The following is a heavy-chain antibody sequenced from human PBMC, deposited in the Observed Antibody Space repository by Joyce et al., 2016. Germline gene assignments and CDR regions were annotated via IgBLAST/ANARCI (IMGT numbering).Heavy chain of an antibody. D-gene: IGHD3-22*01. CDR3: ARDPFYDRSDSRDDAVDI. Sequence: QVQLQESGPGLVKPSETLSLTCTVSGGSISTYYWSWIRQPPGRRLEWIGYIEYSGSTNYNPSLKSRVTISVDTSKNQFSLRLRSVTAADTAVYYCARDPFYDRSDSRDDAVDIWGQGTVVTVSS. J-gene: IGHJ3*02. CDR2: IEYSGST. V-gene: IGHV4-59*01. CDR1: GGSISTYY.